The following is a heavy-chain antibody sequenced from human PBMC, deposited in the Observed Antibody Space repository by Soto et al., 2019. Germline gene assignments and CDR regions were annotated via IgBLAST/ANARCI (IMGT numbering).Heavy chain of an antibody. CDR2: IRGSGGNT. CDR1: GFTFSSYA. CDR3: AKDPTKEVTLYCYFDL. V-gene: IGHV3-23*01. Sequence: EVRLLESGGGLVQRGGSLRLSCAASGFTFSSYAMSWVRQAPGKGLEWGSAIRGSGGNTYYADSVKGRFTISRDNSTNTLYQQLNSLRTEDTDVYYCAKDPTKEVTLYCYFDLWGRGTLVTVSS. J-gene: IGHJ2*01. D-gene: IGHD5-18*01.